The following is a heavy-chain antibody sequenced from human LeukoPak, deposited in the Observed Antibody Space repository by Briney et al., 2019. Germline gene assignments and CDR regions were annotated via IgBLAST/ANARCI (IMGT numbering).Heavy chain of an antibody. CDR2: LSYTGKT. D-gene: IGHD2/OR15-2a*01. CDR3: SEGYFEPFAH. J-gene: IGHJ4*02. V-gene: IGHV4-59*02. CDR1: GASVSSSH. Sequence: TSETLSLTCVVSGASVSSSHWNWIRQLPGKRPEWIGCLSYTGKTDYNPSLTSRVAISLGTSKNQVSLKLRSVTAADTAVYYCSEGYFEPFAHWGQGILVTVSS.